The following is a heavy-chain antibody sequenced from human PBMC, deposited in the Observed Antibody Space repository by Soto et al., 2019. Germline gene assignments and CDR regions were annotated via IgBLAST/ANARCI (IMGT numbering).Heavy chain of an antibody. CDR3: ARVSGIYYYGMDV. D-gene: IGHD3-10*01. CDR1: DLSFSGYY. J-gene: IGHJ6*02. CDR2: INHSGST. V-gene: IGHV4-34*01. Sequence: SETLSLTCAVYDLSFSGYYWSWIRQPPGKGLEWIGEINHSGSTNYNPSLKSRVTISVDTSKNQFSLKLSSVTAADTAVYYCARVSGIYYYGMDVWGQGTTVTVSS.